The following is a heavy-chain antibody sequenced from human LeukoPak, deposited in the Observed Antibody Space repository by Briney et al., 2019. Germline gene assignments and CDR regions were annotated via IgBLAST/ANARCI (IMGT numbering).Heavy chain of an antibody. V-gene: IGHV3-74*01. CDR3: ARDIAPAGTVWFDA. CDR2: ISGDGSTT. J-gene: IGHJ5*02. D-gene: IGHD6-13*01. CDR1: GFTFNSYY. Sequence: AGGSLRLSCAASGFTFNSYYMYWVRQAPGKGLVWVSRISGDGSTTIYADFVKGRFTISRDNAKNTLYLQMNSLRVEDTAVYYCARDIAPAGTVWFDAWGQGTLVTVSS.